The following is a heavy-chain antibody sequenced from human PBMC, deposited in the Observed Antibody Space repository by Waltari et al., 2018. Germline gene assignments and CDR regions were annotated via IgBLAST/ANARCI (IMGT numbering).Heavy chain of an antibody. CDR1: GFIFGHVW. J-gene: IGHJ4*02. CDR2: INDDGSTI. V-gene: IGHV3-74*01. CDR3: TRTLVGPYPFEN. D-gene: IGHD1-26*01. Sequence: EVHLVESGGGSVQPGGSLRLSCAASGFIFGHVWMHWVRQVPGKGLVCVSRINDDGSTISYADSVKGRFTISRDNAKNTLYLQMDSLRVEDTAVYYCTRTLVGPYPFENWGQGTLVTVSS.